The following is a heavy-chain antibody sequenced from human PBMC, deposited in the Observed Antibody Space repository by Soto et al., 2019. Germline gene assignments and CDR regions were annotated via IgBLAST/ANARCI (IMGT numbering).Heavy chain of an antibody. Sequence: GGSLRLSCAASGFTFSSYAMSWVRQAPGKGLEWVSAISGSGGSTYYADSVKGRFTISRDNSKNTLYLQMNSLRVEDTAVYYCANLAHYYDSSGYYLDYWGQGTLVTVSS. J-gene: IGHJ4*02. CDR3: ANLAHYYDSSGYYLDY. CDR1: GFTFSSYA. CDR2: ISGSGGST. D-gene: IGHD3-22*01. V-gene: IGHV3-23*01.